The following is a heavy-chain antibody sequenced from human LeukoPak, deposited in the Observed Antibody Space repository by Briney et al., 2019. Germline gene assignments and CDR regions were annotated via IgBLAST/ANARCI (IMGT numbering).Heavy chain of an antibody. Sequence: GGSLRLSCGASGFTFSTYNMNWVRQAPGKGLEWVSYITSSSSIIYYADSVKGRFTISRDNAKNSLYLQMNSLRAEDTAVYYCATVVSSGDYHFGYWGQGTPVTVSS. J-gene: IGHJ4*02. D-gene: IGHD4-17*01. CDR3: ATVVSSGDYHFGY. V-gene: IGHV3-48*01. CDR2: ITSSSSII. CDR1: GFTFSTYN.